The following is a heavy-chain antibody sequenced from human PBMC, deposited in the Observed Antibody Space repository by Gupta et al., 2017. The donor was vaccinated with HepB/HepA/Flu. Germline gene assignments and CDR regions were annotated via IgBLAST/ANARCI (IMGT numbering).Heavy chain of an antibody. Sequence: EVQLLESGGGMVQPRGSLRVSCAASGFTFSRYGMKWVRQAPGKGLEWVSSISGSGGSTDYADSVKGRFTISRDNSKNTLYLQMNSLRAEDTAVYYCAKPADYYDNSGHFDYWGQGTLVTVYS. V-gene: IGHV3-23*01. CDR2: ISGSGGST. CDR3: AKPADYYDNSGHFDY. D-gene: IGHD3-22*01. CDR1: GFTFSRYG. J-gene: IGHJ4*02.